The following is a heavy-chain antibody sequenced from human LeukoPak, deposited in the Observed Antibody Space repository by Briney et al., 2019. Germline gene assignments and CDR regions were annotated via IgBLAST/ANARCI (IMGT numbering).Heavy chain of an antibody. CDR2: ISGSGGST. Sequence: GGSLRLSCAASGFTFSSYAMSWVRQAPGKGLEWVSAISGSGGSTYYADSVKGRFTISRDNSKNTLYLQMNSLRAEDTAVYYCAKGSDSGSYFYDAFDIWGQGTMVTVSS. CDR3: AKGSDSGSYFYDAFDI. V-gene: IGHV3-23*01. CDR1: GFTFSSYA. J-gene: IGHJ3*02. D-gene: IGHD1-26*01.